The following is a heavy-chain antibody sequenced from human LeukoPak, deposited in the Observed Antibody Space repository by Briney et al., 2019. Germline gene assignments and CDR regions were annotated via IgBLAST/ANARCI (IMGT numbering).Heavy chain of an antibody. CDR3: ARASQLVISRRGHWFDP. CDR2: INHNGST. V-gene: IGHV4-34*01. D-gene: IGHD6-6*01. CDR1: GGSFSRYY. Sequence: SETLSLTCAVYGGSFSRYYWSWIRQPPGKGLQWIGEINHNGSTNNNPSLKSRVTISVDRSKSQFSLKLNSVTAADTAVYYCARASQLVISRRGHWFDPWGQGTLVTVSS. J-gene: IGHJ5*02.